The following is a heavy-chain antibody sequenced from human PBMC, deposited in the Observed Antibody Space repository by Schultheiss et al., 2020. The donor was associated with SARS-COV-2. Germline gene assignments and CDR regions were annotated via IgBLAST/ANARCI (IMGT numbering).Heavy chain of an antibody. V-gene: IGHV3-9*01. D-gene: IGHD4-11*01. CDR1: GFTFSSYW. Sequence: GGSLRLSCAASGFTFSSYWMSWVRQAPGKGLEWVSGISWNSGSIGYADSVKGRFTISRDNAKNSLYLQMNSLRAEDTAVYYCVKESSYSNYYFDYWGQGTLVTVSS. J-gene: IGHJ4*02. CDR3: VKESSYSNYYFDY. CDR2: ISWNSGSI.